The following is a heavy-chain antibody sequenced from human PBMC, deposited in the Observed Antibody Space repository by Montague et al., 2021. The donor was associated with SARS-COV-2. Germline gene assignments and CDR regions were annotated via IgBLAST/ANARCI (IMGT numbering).Heavy chain of an antibody. J-gene: IGHJ6*02. CDR2: INHSGST. CDR1: GGSFSGYY. Sequence: SETLSLTCAVSGGSFSGYYWSWIRQPPGKGLEWIGEINHSGSTNYNPSLKSRVTISVDTSKNQFSLKLSSVTAADTAVYYCARGPGVVILLAIYYYCGMAVWGQGTTVTVSS. CDR3: ARGPGVVILLAIYYYCGMAV. V-gene: IGHV4-34*01. D-gene: IGHD3-3*01.